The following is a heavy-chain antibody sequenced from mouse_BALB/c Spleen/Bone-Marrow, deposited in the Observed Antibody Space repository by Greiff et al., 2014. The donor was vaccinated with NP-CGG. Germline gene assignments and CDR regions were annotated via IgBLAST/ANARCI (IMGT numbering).Heavy chain of an antibody. CDR1: GFTFSSYG. V-gene: IGHV5-6*01. J-gene: IGHJ2*01. CDR2: ISSGGSYT. CDR3: ASTTKANFFAY. Sequence: EVQRVESGGDLVKPGGSLKLSCAASGFTFSSYGMSWVRQTPDKRLEWVATISSGGSYTYYPDSVKGRFTISRDNAKNTLYLQMSSLKSEDTAMYYCASTTKANFFAYWGQGTTLTVSS. D-gene: IGHD1-1*01.